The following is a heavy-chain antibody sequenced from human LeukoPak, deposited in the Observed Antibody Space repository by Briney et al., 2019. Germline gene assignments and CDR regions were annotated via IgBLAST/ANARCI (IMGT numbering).Heavy chain of an antibody. D-gene: IGHD3-16*02. CDR1: GGSICSYY. CDR2: IYYSGST. Sequence: SETLSLTCTVSGGSICSYYWSWIRQPPGKGLEWIGYIYYSGSTNYNPSLKSRVTISVDTSKNQFSLKLSSVTAADTAVYYCARAYYDYVWGSYRPYYFDYWGQGTLVTVSS. J-gene: IGHJ4*02. V-gene: IGHV4-59*12. CDR3: ARAYYDYVWGSYRPYYFDY.